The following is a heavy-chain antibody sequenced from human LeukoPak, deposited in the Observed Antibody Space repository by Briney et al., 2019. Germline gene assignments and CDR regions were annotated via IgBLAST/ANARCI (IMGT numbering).Heavy chain of an antibody. J-gene: IGHJ3*02. Sequence: PSETLSLTCTVSGGSISSYFWSWIRQPPGKGLEWIGYIYYSGSTKYKPSLKSRVTISVDTSKNQFSLKLSSVTAADTAVYYCARGRFLDAFDIWGQGTMVTVSS. CDR2: IYYSGST. V-gene: IGHV4-59*01. CDR3: ARGRFLDAFDI. D-gene: IGHD3-3*01. CDR1: GGSISSYF.